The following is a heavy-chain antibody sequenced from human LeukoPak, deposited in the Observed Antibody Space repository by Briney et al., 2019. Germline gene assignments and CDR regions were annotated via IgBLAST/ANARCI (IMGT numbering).Heavy chain of an antibody. V-gene: IGHV3-23*01. CDR2: ISGSGGAT. Sequence: GGSLRLSCAASGFTFSSYWMHWVRQAPGKGLVWVSVISGSGGATYYADSVKGRFTISRDNSKTTLYLQMNSLRAEDTAVYYCARDRSGAVAGLDYWGQGTLVTVSS. J-gene: IGHJ4*02. CDR3: ARDRSGAVAGLDY. D-gene: IGHD6-19*01. CDR1: GFTFSSYW.